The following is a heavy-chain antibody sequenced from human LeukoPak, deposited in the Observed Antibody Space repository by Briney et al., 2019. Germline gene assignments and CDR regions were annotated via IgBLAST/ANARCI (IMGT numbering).Heavy chain of an antibody. CDR3: ARAAGTRGDY. J-gene: IGHJ4*02. CDR1: RFTVSDKY. Sequence: GGSLRLSCAASRFTVSDKYMSWVRQAPGKGLEWVSYITSRSDIIDYADSVKGRFTISRDNAKNSLYLQMNSLRAEDTAVYYCARAAGTRGDYWGQGTLVTVSS. D-gene: IGHD6-13*01. V-gene: IGHV3-69-1*01. CDR2: ITSRSDII.